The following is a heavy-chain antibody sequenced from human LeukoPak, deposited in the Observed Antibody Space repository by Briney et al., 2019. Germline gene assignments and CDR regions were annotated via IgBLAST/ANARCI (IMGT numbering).Heavy chain of an antibody. J-gene: IGHJ4*02. V-gene: IGHV1-69*13. CDR3: ASPLFDY. CDR2: IIPIFGTA. Sequence: ASVKVSCTASGYIFTDFYMHWVRQAPGQGLEWMGGIIPIFGTANYAQKFQGRVTITADESTSTAYMELSSLRSEDTAVYYCASPLFDYWGQGTLVTVSS. CDR1: GYIFTDFY.